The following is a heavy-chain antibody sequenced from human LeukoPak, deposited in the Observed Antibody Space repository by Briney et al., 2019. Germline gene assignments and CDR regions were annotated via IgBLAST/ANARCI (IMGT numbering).Heavy chain of an antibody. D-gene: IGHD2-15*01. CDR3: ARDMDDLGWYDY. Sequence: GGSLRLSCAASGFTFSSYAMHWVRQAPGKGLEWVAVISYDGSNKYYADSVKGRFTISRDNSKNTLYLQMNSLRAEDTAVYYCARDMDDLGWYDYWGQGTLVTVSS. CDR1: GFTFSSYA. CDR2: ISYDGSNK. V-gene: IGHV3-30-3*01. J-gene: IGHJ4*02.